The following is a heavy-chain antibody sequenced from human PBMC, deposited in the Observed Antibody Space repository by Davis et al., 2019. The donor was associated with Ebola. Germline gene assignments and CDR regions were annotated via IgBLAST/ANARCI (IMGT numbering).Heavy chain of an antibody. V-gene: IGHV5-51*01. CDR1: GYSFIDYW. CDR2: IYPGDSDT. J-gene: IGHJ4*02. D-gene: IGHD4-23*01. CDR3: ARHRRAVGYFDY. Sequence: GESLKISCKGSGYSFIDYWIGWVRQMPGKGLEWMGIIYPGDSDTRYSPSFQGQVTISADKSISTAYLQWSSLRASDTAMYYCARHRRAVGYFDYWGQGTLVTVSS.